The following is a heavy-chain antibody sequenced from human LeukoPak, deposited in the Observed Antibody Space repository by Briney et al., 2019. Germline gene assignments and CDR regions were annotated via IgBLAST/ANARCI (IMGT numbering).Heavy chain of an antibody. CDR2: IYSGGST. CDR1: GFTVSSNY. V-gene: IGHV3-53*01. Sequence: LPGGSLRLSCAASGFTVSSNYMSWVRQAPGKGLEWVSVIYSGGSTYYADSVKGRFTISRDNSKNTLYLQMNSLRAEDTAVYYCARYCSGGSCYLGFDAFDIWGQGTMVTVSS. D-gene: IGHD2-15*01. CDR3: ARYCSGGSCYLGFDAFDI. J-gene: IGHJ3*02.